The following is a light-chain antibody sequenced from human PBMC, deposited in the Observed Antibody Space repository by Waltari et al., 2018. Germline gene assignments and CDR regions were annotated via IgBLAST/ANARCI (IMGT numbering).Light chain of an antibody. CDR3: GSYAGSNTGL. CDR2: EVR. V-gene: IGLV2-8*01. Sequence: QAAMTQLPSMSGSPGQSVTISCTGTSSDIGGYNHVSWYQQHPGKAPKLMIYEVRQRPSGVSDRFSASKSGNTASLTISGLQAEDEADYYCGSYAGSNTGLFGGGTRLTVL. CDR1: SSDIGGYNH. J-gene: IGLJ7*01.